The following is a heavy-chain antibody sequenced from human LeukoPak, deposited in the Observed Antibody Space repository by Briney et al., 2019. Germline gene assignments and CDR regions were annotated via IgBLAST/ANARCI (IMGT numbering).Heavy chain of an antibody. CDR1: GGSISSYY. J-gene: IGHJ4*02. CDR2: IYTSGST. Sequence: PSETLSLTCTVSGGSISSYYWSWIRQPAGKGLEWIGRIYTSGSTNYNPSLKSRVTMSVDTSKNQFSLELSSVTAADTAVYYCARDRRLGALSVRLDYWGQGTLVTVSS. V-gene: IGHV4-4*07. CDR3: ARDRRLGALSVRLDY. D-gene: IGHD3-16*02.